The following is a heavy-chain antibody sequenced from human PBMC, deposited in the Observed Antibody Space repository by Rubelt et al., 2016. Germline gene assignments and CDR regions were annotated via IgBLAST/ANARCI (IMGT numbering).Heavy chain of an antibody. Sequence: QLQLQESGPGLVKPSETLSLTCTVSSGFISSSSYYWGWIRQPPGKGLEWIGSIYYSGSVYNNPSLKSRVTLSVDPSKNQFSLSLRSGTAADTAVYYCARPLNYALIEDAFDVWGPGTMVTVSS. CDR3: ARPLNYALIEDAFDV. V-gene: IGHV4-39*01. J-gene: IGHJ3*01. CDR2: IYYSGSV. CDR1: SGFISSSSYY. D-gene: IGHD2-21*01.